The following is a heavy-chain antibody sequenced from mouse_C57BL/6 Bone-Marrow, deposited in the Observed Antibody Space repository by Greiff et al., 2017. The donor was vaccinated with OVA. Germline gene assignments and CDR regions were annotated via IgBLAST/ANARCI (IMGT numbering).Heavy chain of an antibody. CDR2: INSDGGST. J-gene: IGHJ4*01. CDR3: ASLPYYYAMDY. Sequence: DVKLVESGGGLVQPGESLKLSCESNEYEFPSHDMSWVRKTPEKRLELVAAINSDGGSTYYPDTMERRFIISRDNTKKTLYLQMSSLRSEDTALYYCASLPYYYAMDYWGQGTSVTVSS. CDR1: EYEFPSHD. V-gene: IGHV5-2*01.